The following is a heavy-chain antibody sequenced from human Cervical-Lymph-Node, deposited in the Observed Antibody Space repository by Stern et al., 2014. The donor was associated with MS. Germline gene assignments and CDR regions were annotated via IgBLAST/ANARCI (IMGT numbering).Heavy chain of an antibody. D-gene: IGHD1-1*01. V-gene: IGHV1-18*01. Sequence: QVQLVQSGAEVKKPGASVKVSCKASGYTFTNTGINWVRLAPGQGPEWMGWVSPYNGNTKYAQKLRGRVTMTTDTSTSTAYMELRSLRSDDTAVYYCARGDDKTSYDYWGQGTMVTVSS. CDR3: ARGDDKTSYDY. J-gene: IGHJ4*02. CDR1: GYTFTNTG. CDR2: VSPYNGNT.